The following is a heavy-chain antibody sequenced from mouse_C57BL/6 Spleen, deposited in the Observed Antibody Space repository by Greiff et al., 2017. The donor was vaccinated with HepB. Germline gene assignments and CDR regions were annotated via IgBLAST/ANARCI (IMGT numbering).Heavy chain of an antibody. Sequence: QVQLQQPGAELVKPGASVKMSCKASGYTFTSYWITWVKQRPGQGLEWIGDIYPGSGSTNHNEKFKSKATLTVDTSSSTAYMQLSSLTSEDSAVYYCARRNYGSPLDVWGTGTTVTVSS. CDR1: GYTFTSYW. CDR2: IYPGSGST. V-gene: IGHV1-55*01. CDR3: ARRNYGSPLDV. D-gene: IGHD1-1*01. J-gene: IGHJ1*03.